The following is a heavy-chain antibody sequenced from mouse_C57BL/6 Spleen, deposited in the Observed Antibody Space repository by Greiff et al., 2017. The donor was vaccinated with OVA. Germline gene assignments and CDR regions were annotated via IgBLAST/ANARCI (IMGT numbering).Heavy chain of an antibody. CDR2: IYPSDSET. CDR3: ARGEDDYGGAWFAY. CDR1: GYTFTSYW. Sequence: VQLQQPGAELVRPGSSVKLSCKASGYTFTSYWMDWVKQRPGQGLEWIGNIYPSDSETHYNQKFKDKATLTVDKSSSTAYMQLSSLTSEDSAVYYCARGEDDYGGAWFAYWGQGTLVTVSA. D-gene: IGHD2-4*01. J-gene: IGHJ3*01. V-gene: IGHV1-61*01.